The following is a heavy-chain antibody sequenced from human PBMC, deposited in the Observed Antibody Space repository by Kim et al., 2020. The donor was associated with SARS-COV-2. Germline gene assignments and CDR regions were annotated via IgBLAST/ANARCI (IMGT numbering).Heavy chain of an antibody. D-gene: IGHD4-4*01. J-gene: IGHJ4*02. Sequence: TKYSQKFQGRITISRDTSANTAYMELRSLTTKDTAFYYCVRDMNPTVYVYWGQGTLVTVSS. V-gene: IGHV1-3*01. CDR3: VRDMNPTVYVY. CDR2: T.